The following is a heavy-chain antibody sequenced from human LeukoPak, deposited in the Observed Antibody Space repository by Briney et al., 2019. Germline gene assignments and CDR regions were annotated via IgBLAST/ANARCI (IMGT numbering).Heavy chain of an antibody. CDR1: GFTFNTHW. Sequence: GGSLRLSCAAPGFTFNTHWMHWVRQAPGKGLVWVSRINTDGSTTNYADSVKGRFTISRDNAKNTLYLQMNSLRAEDTAVYYCARDLNWNQIDYSGDGYLVTVSS. D-gene: IGHD1-20*01. J-gene: IGHJ4*01. CDR2: INTDGSTT. CDR3: ARDLNWNQIDY. V-gene: IGHV3-74*01.